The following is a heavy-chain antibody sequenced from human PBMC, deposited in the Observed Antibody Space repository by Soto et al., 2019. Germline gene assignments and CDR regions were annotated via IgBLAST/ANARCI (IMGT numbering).Heavy chain of an antibody. Sequence: QVQLVESGGGVVQPGRSLRLSCAASGITFSRYAMHWVRQAPGKGLEWVAVISYDGSNEYYADSVKGRFTISRDSSKNTLYLQMNSLRAEDTAVYYCARDYLSSWLVYTGGFDYWGQGTLVTVSS. CDR3: ARDYLSSWLVYTGGFDY. D-gene: IGHD6-19*01. CDR1: GITFSRYA. V-gene: IGHV3-30-3*01. CDR2: ISYDGSNE. J-gene: IGHJ4*02.